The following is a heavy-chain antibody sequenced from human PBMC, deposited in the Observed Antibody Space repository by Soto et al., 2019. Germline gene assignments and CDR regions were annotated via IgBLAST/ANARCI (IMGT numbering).Heavy chain of an antibody. Sequence: EVQLLESGGGFIHPGGSLRLSCAASGFSFSSFAINWVRQSPGKGLEWVSIISGSADSTFYADSVKGRFTISRDYSKNTLYLQINSLSAEDSAGYYCAKTRGAMIYAISVYGMDVWGQGTQVTVSS. J-gene: IGHJ6*02. CDR2: ISGSADST. D-gene: IGHD2-8*01. CDR3: AKTRGAMIYAISVYGMDV. CDR1: GFSFSSFA. V-gene: IGHV3-23*01.